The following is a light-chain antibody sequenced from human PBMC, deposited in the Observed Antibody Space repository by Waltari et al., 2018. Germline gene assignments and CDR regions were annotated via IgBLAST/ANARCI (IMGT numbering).Light chain of an antibody. V-gene: IGLV1-40*01. CDR3: QSYDNSLSGVV. CDR1: SSNIGAGYD. J-gene: IGLJ2*01. Sequence: QSVLTQPPSVSGAPGQRVTISCTGNSSNIGAGYDVHWYQQLPETAPKLLIYTNNHRPSGVPDRFSGSKSGTSASRAITGLQAEDEAHYHCQSYDNSLSGVVFGGGTKLTVL. CDR2: TNN.